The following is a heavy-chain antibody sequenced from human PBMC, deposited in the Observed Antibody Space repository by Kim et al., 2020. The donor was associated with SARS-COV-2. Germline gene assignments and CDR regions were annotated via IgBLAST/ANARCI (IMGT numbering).Heavy chain of an antibody. V-gene: IGHV3-11*01. CDR1: GFTFSDYY. Sequence: GGSLRLSCAASGFTFSDYYMSWIRQAPGKGLEWVSYISSSGSTIYYADSVKGRFTISRDNAKNSLYLQMNSLRAEDTAVYYCARLPYSSSWYFDYWGQGTLVTVSS. CDR2: ISSSGSTI. J-gene: IGHJ4*02. D-gene: IGHD6-13*01. CDR3: ARLPYSSSWYFDY.